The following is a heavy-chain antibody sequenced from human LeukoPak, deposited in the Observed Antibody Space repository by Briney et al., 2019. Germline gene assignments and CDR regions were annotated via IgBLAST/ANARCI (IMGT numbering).Heavy chain of an antibody. CDR2: INTNTGT. D-gene: IGHD2-21*01. Sequence: GASVKVSCKASGYTFTSYCIHWVRQAPGQGPEWMGWINTNTGTPHVQDFTGRFVFSLDTSVTTAYLQVSSLRPEDTAVYYCARAPYDAELTIPDFWGQGTLVTVSS. CDR3: ARAPYDAELTIPDF. CDR1: GYTFTSYC. J-gene: IGHJ4*02. V-gene: IGHV7-4-1*02.